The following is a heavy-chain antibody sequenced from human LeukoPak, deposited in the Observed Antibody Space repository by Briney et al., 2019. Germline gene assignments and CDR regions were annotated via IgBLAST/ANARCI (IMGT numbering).Heavy chain of an antibody. V-gene: IGHV3-66*02. D-gene: IGHD5-24*01. Sequence: GGSLRLSCAASGFSVSNHYMAWVRQAPGRRLEWVSFIWADGTTFYTDSVRGRFTVSRDKFKNTLYLQMSSLRPDDTALYYCARDGAGIESWVELDPWGQGTQVTVSA. CDR3: ARDGAGIESWVELDP. J-gene: IGHJ5*02. CDR1: GFSVSNHY. CDR2: IWADGTT.